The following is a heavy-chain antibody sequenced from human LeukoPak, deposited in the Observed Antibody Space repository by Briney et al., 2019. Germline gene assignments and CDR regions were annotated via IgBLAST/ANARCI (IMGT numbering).Heavy chain of an antibody. J-gene: IGHJ4*02. Sequence: PSETLSLTCTVSGGSISSGDYYWSWIRQPPGKGLEWIGYIYYSGSTNYNPSLKSRVTISVDTSKNQFSLKLSSVTAADTAVYYCASTTYYYGSGSYDYWGQGTLVTVSS. D-gene: IGHD3-10*01. CDR2: IYYSGST. CDR1: GGSISSGDYY. CDR3: ASTTYYYGSGSYDY. V-gene: IGHV4-61*08.